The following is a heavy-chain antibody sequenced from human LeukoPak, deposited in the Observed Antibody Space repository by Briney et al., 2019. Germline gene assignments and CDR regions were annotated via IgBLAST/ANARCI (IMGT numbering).Heavy chain of an antibody. V-gene: IGHV1-2*06. CDR3: ARGYCSGGGCYSVENWFDP. Sequence: ASVKVSCKASGYTLTGYYIFWVRQAPGQGLKWMGRINPNSGGTQYAQEFQGRVTMTRNTSISTAYMELSRLRSDDTAVNYCARGYCSGGGCYSVENWFDPWGQGTLVTVSS. J-gene: IGHJ5*02. CDR1: GYTLTGYY. D-gene: IGHD2-15*01. CDR2: INPNSGGT.